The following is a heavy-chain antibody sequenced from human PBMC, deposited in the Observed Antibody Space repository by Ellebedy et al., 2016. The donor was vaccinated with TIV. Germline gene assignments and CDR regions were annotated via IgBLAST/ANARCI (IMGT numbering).Heavy chain of an antibody. J-gene: IGHJ4*02. D-gene: IGHD3-22*01. Sequence: ASVKVSCKASGYTFSSYGISWVRQAPGQGLEWMGWISAYNDNTNYAQKFQGRVTMTTDTSTSTAYMELRSLRSDDTAVYYCGRMVYYDSSGYLSNYWGQGTLVTVSS. CDR2: ISAYNDNT. V-gene: IGHV1-18*01. CDR3: GRMVYYDSSGYLSNY. CDR1: GYTFSSYG.